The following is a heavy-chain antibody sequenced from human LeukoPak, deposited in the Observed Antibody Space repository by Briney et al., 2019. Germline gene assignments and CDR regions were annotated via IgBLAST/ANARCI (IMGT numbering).Heavy chain of an antibody. J-gene: IGHJ4*02. CDR1: GFTFSSYG. V-gene: IGHV3-30*02. D-gene: IGHD2-2*01. CDR3: ASWEVPAVMPQDY. Sequence: GGSLRLSCAASGFTFSSYGMHWVRQAPGKGLEWVAFIRYDGSNKYYADSVKGRFTISRDNSKNTLYLQMNSLGAEDTAVYYCASWEVPAVMPQDYWGQGTLVTVSS. CDR2: IRYDGSNK.